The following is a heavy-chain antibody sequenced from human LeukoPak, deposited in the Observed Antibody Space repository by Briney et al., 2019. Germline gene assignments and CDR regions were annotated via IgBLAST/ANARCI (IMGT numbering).Heavy chain of an antibody. CDR2: IYYSGST. J-gene: IGHJ3*02. Sequence: SETLSLTCTVSGGSISSSSYYWGWIRQPPGKGLEWIGSIYYSGSTYYNPSLKTRLTISVYTTKNQISLKLSSVAAADTAVYYCARRRACDIWGQGTMVTVSS. CDR1: GGSISSSSYY. CDR3: ARRRACDI. V-gene: IGHV4-39*01.